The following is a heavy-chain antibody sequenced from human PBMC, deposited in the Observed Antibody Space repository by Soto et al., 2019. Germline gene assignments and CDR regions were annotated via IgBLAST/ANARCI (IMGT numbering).Heavy chain of an antibody. D-gene: IGHD6-19*01. CDR2: INPSGGST. CDR1: GYTFTSYY. J-gene: IGHJ4*02. CDR3: ARASGWLPGDY. Sequence: GASVKVSCKASGYTFTSYYMHWVRQAPGQGLEWMGIINPSGGSTSYAQKFQGRVTMTRDTSTSTVYMELGSLRSEDTAVYYCARASGWLPGDYWGQGTLVTVSS. V-gene: IGHV1-46*03.